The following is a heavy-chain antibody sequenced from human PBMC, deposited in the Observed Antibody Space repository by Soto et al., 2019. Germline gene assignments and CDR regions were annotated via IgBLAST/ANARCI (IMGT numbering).Heavy chain of an antibody. Sequence: GASVKVSCKASGGTFSSYAISWVRQAPGQGLEWMGGIIPIFGTANYAQKFQGRVTITADKSTSTAYMELSSLRSEDTAVYYCARGPLYGPSPYYFDYWGQGTLVTVSS. CDR2: IIPIFGTA. CDR1: GGTFSSYA. V-gene: IGHV1-69*06. CDR3: ARGPLYGPSPYYFDY. D-gene: IGHD4-17*01. J-gene: IGHJ4*02.